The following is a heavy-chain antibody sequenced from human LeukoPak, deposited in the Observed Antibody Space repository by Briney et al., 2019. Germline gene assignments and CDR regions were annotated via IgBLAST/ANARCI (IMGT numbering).Heavy chain of an antibody. CDR3: ARDTSPSIAAAGYDAFDI. CDR1: GFTFSSYA. CDR2: ISYDGSNK. D-gene: IGHD6-13*01. V-gene: IGHV3-30-3*01. Sequence: RTGGSLRLSCAASGFTFSSYAMHWVRQAPGKGLEWVAVISYDGSNKYYADSVKGRFTISRDNARNSLYLQMNSLRVEDTAVYYCARDTSPSIAAAGYDAFDIWGHGTMVIVSS. J-gene: IGHJ3*02.